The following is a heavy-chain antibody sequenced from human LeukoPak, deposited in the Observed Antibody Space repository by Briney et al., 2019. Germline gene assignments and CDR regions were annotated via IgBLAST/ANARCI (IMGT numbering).Heavy chain of an antibody. CDR3: ARAQAEVGATH. CDR2: IYYSGST. J-gene: IGHJ1*01. CDR1: GGSISSGDYY. Sequence: SETLSLTCTVSGGSISSGDYYWSWIRQPPGKGLEWIGYIYYSGSTYYNPSLKSRVTISVDKSKNQFSLKLSSVTAADTAVYYCARAQAEVGATHWGQGTLVTVSS. V-gene: IGHV4-30-4*01. D-gene: IGHD1-26*01.